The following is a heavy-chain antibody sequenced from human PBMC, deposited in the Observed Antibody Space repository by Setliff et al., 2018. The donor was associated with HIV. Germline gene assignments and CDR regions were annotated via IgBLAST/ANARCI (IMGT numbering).Heavy chain of an antibody. CDR3: ARRPYYDSWSGHQAFDI. V-gene: IGHV5-51*01. CDR2: IYPYDSDT. J-gene: IGHJ3*02. D-gene: IGHD3-3*01. Sequence: SLKISCKGSGYSFTTYWIGWVRQMPGKGLEWMGIIYPYDSDTRYSPSFQGQVTISADKSISTAYVQWSGLKASDTAMYYCARRPYYDSWSGHQAFDIWGQGTMVTVSS. CDR1: GYSFTTYW.